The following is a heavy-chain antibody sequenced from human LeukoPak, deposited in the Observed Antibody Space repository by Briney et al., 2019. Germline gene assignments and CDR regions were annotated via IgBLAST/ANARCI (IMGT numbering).Heavy chain of an antibody. CDR3: ARPSTSGSGTYSFDY. J-gene: IGHJ4*02. D-gene: IGHD3-10*01. CDR2: IYKSGST. Sequence: SETLSLTCTVSGGSISSSGYYWGWIRQSPGKGLEWFGSIYKSGSTYYNPSPKSRVTISVDTSKNQFSLKLTSVTAADTAVYYCARPSTSGSGTYSFDYWGQGTLVTVSS. V-gene: IGHV4-39*01. CDR1: GGSISSSGYY.